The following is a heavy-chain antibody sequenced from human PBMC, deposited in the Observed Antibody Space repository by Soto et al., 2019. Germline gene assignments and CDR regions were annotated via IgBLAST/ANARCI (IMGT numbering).Heavy chain of an antibody. CDR1: GDSVSSPYY. V-gene: IGHV4-4*02. J-gene: IGHJ4*02. D-gene: IGHD6-19*01. CDR3: ARSAGWYAVHS. CDR2: VFHTGTT. Sequence: QVQLQESVPGLVKPSGTLSLTCAVSGDSVSSPYYWCWVRQPPGKGLEWIGEVFHTGTTSYNPSLRSRVTTSLDKSINKFSLDLSSVTADDTAVYYCARSAGWYAVHSWGPGTLVLVSS.